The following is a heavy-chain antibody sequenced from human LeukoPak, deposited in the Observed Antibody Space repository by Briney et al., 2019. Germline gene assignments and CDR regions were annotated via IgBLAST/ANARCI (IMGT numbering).Heavy chain of an antibody. V-gene: IGHV3-23*01. CDR2: ISDTGSST. J-gene: IGHJ4*02. CDR3: AKTYYSDSFDY. CDR1: GFIFRSYA. D-gene: IGHD3-22*01. Sequence: GGSLRLSCAASGFIFRSYAMNWVRQAPGKGLEWVSVISDTGSSTYYAASVKGRFTISRDNSKNTLYLQMNSLRAEDTAVYYCAKTYYSDSFDYWGQGTLVTVSS.